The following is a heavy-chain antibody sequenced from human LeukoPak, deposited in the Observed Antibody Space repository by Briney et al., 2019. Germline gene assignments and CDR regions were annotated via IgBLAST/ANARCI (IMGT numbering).Heavy chain of an antibody. V-gene: IGHV3-30-3*01. CDR1: GFTFSSYA. Sequence: PGGSLRLSCAASGFTFSSYAMHWVRQAPGKGLEWVAVISYDGSNKYYADSVKGRFTISRDNSKNTLYLQMNSLRAEDTAVYYCARERRDFWSGYWSTGYYYGMDVWGQGTTVTVSS. CDR2: ISYDGSNK. CDR3: ARERRDFWSGYWSTGYYYGMDV. D-gene: IGHD3-3*01. J-gene: IGHJ6*02.